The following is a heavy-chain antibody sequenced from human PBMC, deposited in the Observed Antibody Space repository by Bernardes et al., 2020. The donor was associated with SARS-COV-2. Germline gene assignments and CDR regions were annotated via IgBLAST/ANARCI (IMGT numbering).Heavy chain of an antibody. D-gene: IGHD2-15*01. Sequence: ASVKVSCKASGYTFSDYFLHWVRQAPGQGPEWLGWINADTGESQYAQKFQDSVTMTRDTSISTAYLELSSLRVDDTAVYYCARSRYWYDADPLFDSWGQGALVTVSS. CDR1: GYTFSDYF. CDR2: INADTGES. CDR3: ARSRYWYDADPLFDS. V-gene: IGHV1-2*04. J-gene: IGHJ4*02.